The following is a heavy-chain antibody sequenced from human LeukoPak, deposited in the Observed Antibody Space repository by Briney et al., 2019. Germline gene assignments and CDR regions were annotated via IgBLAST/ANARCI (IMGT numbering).Heavy chain of an antibody. CDR2: ISYDGSNK. CDR3: AKESFGYSYGVYYFDY. CDR1: GLTFSNSA. V-gene: IGHV3-30-3*01. Sequence: GGSLRLSCAASGLTFSNSAMHWVRPAPGKGLGWVAIISYDGSNKYYAYSVKGRFTISRDNSKNTLYLQMNSLRAEDTAVYYCAKESFGYSYGVYYFDYWGQGTLVTVSS. J-gene: IGHJ4*02. D-gene: IGHD5-18*01.